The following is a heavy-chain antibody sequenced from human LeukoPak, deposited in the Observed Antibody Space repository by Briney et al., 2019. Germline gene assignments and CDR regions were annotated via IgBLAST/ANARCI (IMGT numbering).Heavy chain of an antibody. V-gene: IGHV1-69*05. CDR2: IIPIFGTA. D-gene: IGHD5-18*01. Sequence: GASAKVSCKASGGTFSSYAISWVRQAPGQGLKWMGRIIPIFGTANYAQKFQGRVTITTDESTSTAYMELSSLRSEDTAVYYCARDRYSYGYFDYWGQGTLVTVSS. CDR3: ARDRYSYGYFDY. CDR1: GGTFSSYA. J-gene: IGHJ4*02.